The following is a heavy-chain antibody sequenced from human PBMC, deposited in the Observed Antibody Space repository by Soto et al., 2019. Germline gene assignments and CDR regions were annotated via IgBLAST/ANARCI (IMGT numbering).Heavy chain of an antibody. V-gene: IGHV3-23*01. CDR3: AKVPLYYYDSSGSTGGFDY. Sequence: EVQLLESGGGLVQPGGSLRLSCAASGFTFSSYAMSWVRQAPGKGLEWVSAISGSGGSTYYADSVKGRFTISRDNSKNTLYLQMNSLRAEDTAVYYCAKVPLYYYDSSGSTGGFDYWGQGTLVTVSS. D-gene: IGHD3-22*01. CDR2: ISGSGGST. J-gene: IGHJ4*02. CDR1: GFTFSSYA.